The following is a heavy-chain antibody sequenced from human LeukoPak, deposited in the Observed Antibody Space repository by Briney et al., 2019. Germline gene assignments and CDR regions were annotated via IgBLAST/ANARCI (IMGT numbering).Heavy chain of an antibody. Sequence: SETLSLTCTVSGGSISSGGYYWSWIRQHPGKGLEWIGYIYYSGSTYYNPSLKSRVTISVDTSKNQFSLKLSSVTAADTAVYYCAREGYTAVSGHDAFDIWGQGTMITVSS. CDR1: GGSISSGGYY. D-gene: IGHD6-19*01. CDR2: IYYSGST. J-gene: IGHJ3*02. CDR3: AREGYTAVSGHDAFDI. V-gene: IGHV4-31*03.